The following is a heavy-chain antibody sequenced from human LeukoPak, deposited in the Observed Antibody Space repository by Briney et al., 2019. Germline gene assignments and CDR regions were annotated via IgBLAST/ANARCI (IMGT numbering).Heavy chain of an antibody. CDR2: ISYDGSNK. CDR1: GFTFSSYA. V-gene: IGHV3-30-3*02. CDR3: AKQQWLVRHYFDY. Sequence: GRSLRLSCAASGFTFSSYAMHWVRQAPGKGLEWVAVISYDGSNKYYADSVKGRFTISRDNSKNTLYLQMNSLRAEDTAVYYCAKQQWLVRHYFDYWGQGTLVTVSS. D-gene: IGHD6-19*01. J-gene: IGHJ4*02.